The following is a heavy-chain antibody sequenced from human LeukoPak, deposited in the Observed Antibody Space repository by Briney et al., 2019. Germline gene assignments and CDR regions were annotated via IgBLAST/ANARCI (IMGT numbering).Heavy chain of an antibody. V-gene: IGHV3-7*01. D-gene: IGHD3-10*01. CDR3: ARVGGSGIRFDY. Sequence: GGSLRLSCVTSEFIFSAFWMSWVRQAPGKGLEWVANINQDGSRKHYVGSVEGRFTVSRDNAKNALYLQTNSLRAEDTAVYYCARVGGSGIRFDYWGQGTLVTVSS. J-gene: IGHJ4*02. CDR1: EFIFSAFW. CDR2: INQDGSRK.